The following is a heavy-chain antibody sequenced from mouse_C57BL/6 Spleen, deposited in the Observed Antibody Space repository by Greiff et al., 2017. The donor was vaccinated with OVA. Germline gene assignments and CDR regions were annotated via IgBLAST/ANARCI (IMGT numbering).Heavy chain of an antibody. J-gene: IGHJ4*01. CDR2: IRNKANGYTT. CDR3: ARYDGYDGDYYAMDY. V-gene: IGHV7-3*01. D-gene: IGHD2-2*01. CDR1: GFTFTDYY. Sequence: VQLKESGGGLVQPGGSLSLSCAASGFTFTDYYMSWVRQPPGKALEWLGFIRNKANGYTTEYSASVKGRFTISRDNSQSILYLQMNALRAEDSATYYCARYDGYDGDYYAMDYWGQGTSVTVSS.